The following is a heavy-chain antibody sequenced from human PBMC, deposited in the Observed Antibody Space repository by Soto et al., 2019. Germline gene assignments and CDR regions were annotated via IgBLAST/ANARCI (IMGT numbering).Heavy chain of an antibody. CDR1: GFTFSSYA. J-gene: IGHJ4*02. Sequence: EVQLLESGGGLVQPGGSLRLSCAASGFTFSSYAMSWVRQAPGRGLEWVSAISGSGGSTYYADSVKGRFTISRDNSKNTLYLQMNSLRAEDTAVYYCASSLAAIAVAGTDYWGQGTLVTVSS. D-gene: IGHD6-19*01. V-gene: IGHV3-23*01. CDR3: ASSLAAIAVAGTDY. CDR2: ISGSGGST.